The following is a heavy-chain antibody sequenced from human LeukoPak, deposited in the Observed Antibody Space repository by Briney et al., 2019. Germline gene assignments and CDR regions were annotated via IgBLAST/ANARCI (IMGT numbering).Heavy chain of an antibody. V-gene: IGHV1-2*02. CDR3: ARELQAGDYGWGSFLDAFDI. D-gene: IGHD3-16*01. J-gene: IGHJ3*02. Sequence: ASVKVSCKASGFTITDYFIHWVRQAPGQGLEWMGWINPKSGSTHCAQKFQGRVTMTRDLSMTPAYVELSSLKSDDTAVYYCARELQAGDYGWGSFLDAFDIWGQGTMVAVSP. CDR2: INPKSGST. CDR1: GFTITDYF.